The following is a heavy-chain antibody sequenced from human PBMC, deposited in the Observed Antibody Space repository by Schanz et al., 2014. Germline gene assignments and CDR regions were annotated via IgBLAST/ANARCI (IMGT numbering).Heavy chain of an antibody. D-gene: IGHD2-15*01. CDR3: ARANYRGKISCDY. V-gene: IGHV3-23*04. Sequence: EVHLVESGGGLVKRGGSLRLSCAASGFTFSSYAMSWVRQAPGKGLEWVSALSGSGGSTYYADSVKGRFTISRDNSKNTLYLQMNSLRAEDTAVYYCARANYRGKISCDYWGRGTLVTVSS. CDR1: GFTFSSYA. J-gene: IGHJ4*02. CDR2: LSGSGGST.